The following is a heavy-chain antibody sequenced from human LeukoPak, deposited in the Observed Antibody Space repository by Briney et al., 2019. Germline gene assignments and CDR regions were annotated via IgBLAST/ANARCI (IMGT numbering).Heavy chain of an antibody. CDR2: INHSGST. CDR1: GGSFSGYY. V-gene: IGHV4-34*01. Sequence: SETLSLTCAVYGGSFSGYYWSWIRQPPGKGLEWIREINHSGSTNYNPSLKSRVTISVDTSKNQFSLKLSSVTAADTAVYYCARVDSWFDPWGQGTLVTVSS. CDR3: ARVDSWFDP. D-gene: IGHD2-2*03. J-gene: IGHJ5*02.